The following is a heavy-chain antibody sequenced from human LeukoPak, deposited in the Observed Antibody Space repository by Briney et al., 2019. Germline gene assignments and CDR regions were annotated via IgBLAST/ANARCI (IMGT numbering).Heavy chain of an antibody. D-gene: IGHD6-13*01. J-gene: IGHJ4*02. CDR1: GYSFIKYW. V-gene: IGHV5-51*01. CDR3: ARRAGSSWYKGVDY. CDR2: IYPGDSDT. Sequence: GESLKISCKASGYSFIKYWIGWVRQMPGKGPEWMGIIYPGDSDTRYSPSFQGQVTILADKSISTAYLQWSSLKASDTAMYYCARRAGSSWYKGVDYWGQGTLVTVSS.